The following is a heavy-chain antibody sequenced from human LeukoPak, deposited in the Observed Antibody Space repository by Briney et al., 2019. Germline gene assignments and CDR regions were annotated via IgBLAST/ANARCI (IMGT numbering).Heavy chain of an antibody. CDR2: INPNSGGT. V-gene: IGHV1-2*02. D-gene: IGHD5-18*01. J-gene: IGHJ4*02. CDR3: ARDKARTGSYGPDY. CDR1: GYTFTGYY. Sequence: ASVKVSCKASGYTFTGYYMHWVRQAPGQGLEWMGWINPNSGGTNYAQKFQGRVTMTRDTSISTAYMELSRLRSDDTAVYYCARDKARTGSYGPDYWGQGTLVTVSS.